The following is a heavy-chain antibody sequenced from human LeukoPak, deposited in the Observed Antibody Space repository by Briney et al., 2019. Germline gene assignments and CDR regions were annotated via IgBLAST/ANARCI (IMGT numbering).Heavy chain of an antibody. D-gene: IGHD5-18*01. CDR2: TYYSGST. CDR1: GGSISSGDYY. J-gene: IGHJ4*02. V-gene: IGHV4-30-4*01. CDR3: ARKDVDTAMVRFPFDY. Sequence: SETLSLTCTVSGGSISSGDYYWSWIRQPPGKGLEWIGYTYYSGSTYYNPSLKSRVTISVDTSKNQFSLKLSSVTAADTAVYYCARKDVDTAMVRFPFDYWGQGTLVTVSS.